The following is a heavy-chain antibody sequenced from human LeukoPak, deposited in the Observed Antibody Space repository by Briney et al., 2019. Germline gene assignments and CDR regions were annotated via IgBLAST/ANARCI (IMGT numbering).Heavy chain of an antibody. CDR1: GDSITTSY. V-gene: IGHV4-59*01. D-gene: IGHD1-26*01. CDR2: IYYSGNT. J-gene: IGHJ4*02. Sequence: SETQSLTCTVSGDSITTSYWSWIRQPPGKGLEWIGYIYYSGNTSYNPSLRSRVTISVDTSKSQFSLHLTSVTAADTAVYYCANAREPPYRGIYYYFESWGQGTLVTVTS. CDR3: ANAREPPYRGIYYYFES.